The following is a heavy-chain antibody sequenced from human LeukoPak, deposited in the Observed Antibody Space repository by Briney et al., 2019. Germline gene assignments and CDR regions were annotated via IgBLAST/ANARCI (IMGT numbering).Heavy chain of an antibody. CDR1: GGSISSYY. CDR3: ARGWELSFDY. J-gene: IGHJ4*02. CDR2: IYYSGST. V-gene: IGHV4-59*01. D-gene: IGHD1-26*01. Sequence: SETLSLTCTVSGGSISSYYWSWIRQPPGKGLEWIGYIYYSGSTNYNPSLKSRVTISVDTSKNQYSLKLSSVTAADTAVYYCARGWELSFDYWGQGTLVTVSS.